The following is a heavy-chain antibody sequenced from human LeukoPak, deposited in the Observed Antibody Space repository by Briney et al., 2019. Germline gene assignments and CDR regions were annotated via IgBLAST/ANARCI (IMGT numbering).Heavy chain of an antibody. V-gene: IGHV4-30-4*08. D-gene: IGHD6-6*01. CDR3: ARETGEYSSSIDY. CDR2: IYYSGST. CDR1: GGSISSGDYY. J-gene: IGHJ4*02. Sequence: PSQTLSLTRTVSGGSISSGDYYWSWIRQPPGKGLEWIGYIYYSGSTYYNPSLKSRVTISVDTSKNQFSLKLSSVTAADTAVYYCARETGEYSSSIDYWGQGTLVTVSS.